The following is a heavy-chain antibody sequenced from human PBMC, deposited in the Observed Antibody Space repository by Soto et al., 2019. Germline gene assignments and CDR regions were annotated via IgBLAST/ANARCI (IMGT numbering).Heavy chain of an antibody. CDR2: INTHNGNT. D-gene: IGHD3-10*01. J-gene: IGHJ6*02. CDR1: GYTFTTYG. CDR3: TREGSAPYYYYGMDA. V-gene: IGHV1-18*01. Sequence: QVQLEQSAPEVKKPGASVKISCKASGYTFTTYGISWVRQAPGQGLEWMGWINTHNGNTNYAQNLQGRVIMTADTSTSTAYMVLSSLRCDATAVYYGTREGSAPYYYYGMDAWGQGTTVTVSS.